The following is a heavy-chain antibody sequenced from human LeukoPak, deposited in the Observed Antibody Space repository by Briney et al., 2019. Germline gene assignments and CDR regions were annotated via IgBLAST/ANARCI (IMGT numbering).Heavy chain of an antibody. D-gene: IGHD2-2*01. J-gene: IGHJ4*02. CDR1: GFTFSDYY. CDR3: AGADCSSSSCYELDY. V-gene: IGHV3-11*04. CDR2: ISSSGRTI. Sequence: GGSLRLSCAGSGFTFSDYYMSWIRQAPGKGLELVSYISSSGRTIYYADSVKGRFTISRDNAKNSLYLQMNSLRAEDTAVYYCAGADCSSSSCYELDYWGQGTLVTVSS.